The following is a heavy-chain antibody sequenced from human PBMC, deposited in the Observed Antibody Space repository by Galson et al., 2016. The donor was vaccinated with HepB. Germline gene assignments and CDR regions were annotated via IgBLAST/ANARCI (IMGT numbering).Heavy chain of an antibody. CDR2: IDWADDK. D-gene: IGHD3-10*01. J-gene: IGHJ4*02. CDR3: ARSKFGGIVRIFDY. CDR1: GFSLSTTGMC. Sequence: PALVKPTQTLTLTCSFSGFSLSTTGMCVSWIRQPPGRALEWLALIDWADDKYYSTSLKTRLTISKDTSKNQVVLTMTNTDPADTATYYCARSKFGGIVRIFDYWGQGTLVTVSS. V-gene: IGHV2-70*01.